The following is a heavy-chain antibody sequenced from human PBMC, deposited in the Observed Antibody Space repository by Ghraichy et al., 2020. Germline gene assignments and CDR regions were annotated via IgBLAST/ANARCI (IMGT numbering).Heavy chain of an antibody. CDR1: GFTFSNAW. CDR3: TTGGSGWAHDY. D-gene: IGHD6-19*01. Sequence: GGSLRLSCAASGFTFSNAWMSWVRQAPGKGLEWVGRIKSKTDGGTADDAAPVKGRFTISRDDSKNTLYLQMSSLKTEDTAVYYCTTGGSGWAHDYWGQGTLVTVSS. V-gene: IGHV3-15*01. J-gene: IGHJ4*02. CDR2: IKSKTDGGTA.